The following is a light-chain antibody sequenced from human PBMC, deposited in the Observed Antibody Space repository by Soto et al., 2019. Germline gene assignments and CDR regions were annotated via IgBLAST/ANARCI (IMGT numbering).Light chain of an antibody. CDR3: QQYNSYWWT. V-gene: IGKV1-5*01. CDR1: QSISSW. Sequence: DIQMTQSPSTLSASVGDRVTITCRASQSISSWLAWYQQKPGKAPKLLIYDASSLESGVPSRFSGSGSGTEFTLNFSSLQPDDFATYYCQQYNSYWWTFGQGTKVEIK. J-gene: IGKJ1*01. CDR2: DAS.